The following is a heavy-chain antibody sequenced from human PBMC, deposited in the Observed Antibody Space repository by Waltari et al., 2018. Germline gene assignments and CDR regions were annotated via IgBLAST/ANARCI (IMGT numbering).Heavy chain of an antibody. CDR3: AKDHSSSWYSYYFDY. CDR2: ISGSGGST. J-gene: IGHJ4*02. Sequence: FSSYAMSWVRQAPGKGLEWVSAISGSGGSTYYADSVKGRFTISRDNSKNTLYLQMNSLRAEDTAVYYCAKDHSSSWYSYYFDYWGQGTLVTVSS. D-gene: IGHD6-13*01. V-gene: IGHV3-23*01. CDR1: FSSYA.